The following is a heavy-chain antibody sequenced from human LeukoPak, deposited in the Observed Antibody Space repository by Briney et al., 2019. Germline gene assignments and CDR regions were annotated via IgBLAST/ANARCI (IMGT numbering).Heavy chain of an antibody. CDR1: GYTFTSYD. D-gene: IGHD6-13*01. Sequence: ASVKVSCKASGYTFTSYDINWVRQATGQGLEWMGWMNPNSGNTGYAQKFQGRVTMTRNTSISTAYMELSSLRSEDTAVYYCAREDSSSWYGTVAFDYWGQGTLVTVSS. CDR2: MNPNSGNT. J-gene: IGHJ4*02. CDR3: AREDSSSWYGTVAFDY. V-gene: IGHV1-8*01.